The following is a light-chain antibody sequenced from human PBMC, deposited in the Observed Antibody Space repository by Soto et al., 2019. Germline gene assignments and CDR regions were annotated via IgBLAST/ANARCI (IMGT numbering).Light chain of an antibody. J-gene: IGKJ5*01. CDR3: QQSYSPKPIT. Sequence: IQMSQCPSSLSAAVGDRVTITCRASQSISSYLNWYQQKPGKAPKLLIYAASSLQSGVPSRFSGSVSGTDFTLTISSLPPEDFATYYSQQSYSPKPITFGQGTRLEIK. CDR1: QSISSY. CDR2: AAS. V-gene: IGKV1-39*01.